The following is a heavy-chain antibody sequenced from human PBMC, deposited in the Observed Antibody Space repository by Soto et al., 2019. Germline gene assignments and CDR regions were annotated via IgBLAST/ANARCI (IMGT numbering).Heavy chain of an antibody. D-gene: IGHD5-12*01. J-gene: IGHJ5*02. Sequence: QVQLQESGPRLVKPSETLSLTCTVSGDSISSYYWSWIRQPPGKGLEWIGYIYYSGSTNYNPSLKSRVTISVDTPKNQFSLKLPSMTAADTAVYYCASGVATIGPWGQGTLVTVSS. CDR2: IYYSGST. CDR1: GDSISSYY. V-gene: IGHV4-59*01. CDR3: ASGVATIGP.